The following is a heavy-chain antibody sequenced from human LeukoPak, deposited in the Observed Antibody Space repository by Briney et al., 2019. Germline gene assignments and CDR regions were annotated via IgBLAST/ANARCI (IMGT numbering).Heavy chain of an antibody. CDR2: INTNTGNP. D-gene: IGHD3-10*01. Sequence: GASVTVSCKASGYTFTSYAMNWVRQAPGQGLEWMGWINTNTGNPTYAQGFTGRFVFSLDTSVSTAYLQISSLKAEDTAVYYCARVTEGNYGSGSRFDYWGQGTLVTVSS. J-gene: IGHJ4*02. CDR1: GYTFTSYA. V-gene: IGHV7-4-1*02. CDR3: ARVTEGNYGSGSRFDY.